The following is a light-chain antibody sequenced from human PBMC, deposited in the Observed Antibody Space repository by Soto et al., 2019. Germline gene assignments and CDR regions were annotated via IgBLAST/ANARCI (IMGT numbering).Light chain of an antibody. CDR1: SSNIGSNT. J-gene: IGLJ2*01. CDR2: SNN. CDR3: AAWDDSRVV. V-gene: IGLV1-44*01. Sequence: SVLTQPPSASGTPGQRVTISCSGSSSNIGSNTVNWYQQLPGTAPKLLIYSNNQRPSGVPDRFSGSKSGTSASLAISGLQSEDEADYYCAAWDDSRVVFGGGTKLTVL.